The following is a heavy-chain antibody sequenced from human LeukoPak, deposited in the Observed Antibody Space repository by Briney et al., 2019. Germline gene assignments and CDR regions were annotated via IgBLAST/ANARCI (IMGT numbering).Heavy chain of an antibody. Sequence: SETLSLTCTVSGGSISSYYWGWIRQPPGKGLEWIGGISYSGSTYYDPSLKSRVTISVDTSKNQFSLKLSSVTAADTAVYYCASLGGILQLTGIKRGAFDVWGLGTVVTVSS. J-gene: IGHJ3*01. V-gene: IGHV4-59*05. CDR3: ASLGGILQLTGIKRGAFDV. CDR1: GGSISSYY. CDR2: ISYSGST. D-gene: IGHD2-15*01.